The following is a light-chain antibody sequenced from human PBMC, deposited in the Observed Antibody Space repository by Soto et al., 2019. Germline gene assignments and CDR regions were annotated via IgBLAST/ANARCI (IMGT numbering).Light chain of an antibody. V-gene: IGKV3-20*01. CDR3: QQYGSSPIT. J-gene: IGKJ5*01. Sequence: EIVLTHSPGTLSLSPWERATLSFGASQSVSSSYLAWYQEKPGQAPRLLIYGASSRATGIPDRFSGSGSGTDFTLTISRLEPEDFVVYYCQQYGSSPITFGQGTRWRL. CDR1: QSVSSSY. CDR2: GAS.